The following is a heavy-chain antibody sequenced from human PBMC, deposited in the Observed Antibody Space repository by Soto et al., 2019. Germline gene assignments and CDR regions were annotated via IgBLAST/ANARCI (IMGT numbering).Heavy chain of an antibody. J-gene: IGHJ5*02. V-gene: IGHV4-61*01. D-gene: IGHD1-26*01. CDR3: ASFLYGGSYFFPFDP. Sequence: SETLSLTCTVSGGSVSSGSYYWSWIRQPPGKGLEWIGYIYYSGSTNYNPSLKSRVTISVDTSKNQFSLKLSSVTAADTAVYYCASFLYGGSYFFPFDPWGQETLVTVS. CDR1: GGSVSSGSYY. CDR2: IYYSGST.